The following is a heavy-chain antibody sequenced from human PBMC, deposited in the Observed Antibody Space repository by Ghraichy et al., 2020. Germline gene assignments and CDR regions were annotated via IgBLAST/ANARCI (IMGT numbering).Heavy chain of an antibody. Sequence: LSLTCAASGFTVSSNYMSWVRQAPGKGLEWVSVIYSGGSTYYADSVKGRFTISRHNSKNTRYLQMNSLRAEDTAVYYCARETLGATQGAFDIWGQGTMVTVSS. CDR2: IYSGGST. CDR1: GFTVSSNY. J-gene: IGHJ3*02. CDR3: ARETLGATQGAFDI. D-gene: IGHD1-26*01. V-gene: IGHV3-53*04.